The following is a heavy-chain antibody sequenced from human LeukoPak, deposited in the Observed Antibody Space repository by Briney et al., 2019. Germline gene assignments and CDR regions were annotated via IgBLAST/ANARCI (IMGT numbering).Heavy chain of an antibody. CDR3: ARQAVITRVDY. CDR1: GASIDSHSW. D-gene: IGHD4-23*01. CDR2: IYYSGST. J-gene: IGHJ4*02. Sequence: PSETLSLTCAVSGASIDSHSWWSWVRQPPGKGLEWIGTIYYSGSTYYNPSLKSRVTISVDTPQNQFSLKLSSVTAADTSVYYCARQAVITRVDYWGQGTLVTVSS. V-gene: IGHV4-39*01.